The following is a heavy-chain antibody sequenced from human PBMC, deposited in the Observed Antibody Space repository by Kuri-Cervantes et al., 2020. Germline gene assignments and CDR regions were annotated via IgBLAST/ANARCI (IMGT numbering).Heavy chain of an antibody. Sequence: SVKVSCKASGGTFSSYAISWVRQAPGQGLEWMGGIIPIFGTANYAQKFQGRVTMTRDTSTSTAYMELRSLRSDDTAVYYCARDLYNWNDGGWFDPWGQGTLVTVSS. J-gene: IGHJ5*02. V-gene: IGHV1-69*05. CDR2: IIPIFGTA. CDR3: ARDLYNWNDGGWFDP. CDR1: GGTFSSYA. D-gene: IGHD1-20*01.